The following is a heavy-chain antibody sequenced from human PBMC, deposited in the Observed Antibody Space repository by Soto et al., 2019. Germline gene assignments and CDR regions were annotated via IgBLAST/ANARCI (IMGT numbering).Heavy chain of an antibody. J-gene: IGHJ4*02. CDR1: GYTFTNYY. Sequence: ASVKVSCKASGYTFTNYYLHWVRQAPGQGLDWMGMIHPGDDNTSYAQKFQGRITMTRDTSTSTVYMELSSLISEDTAVYYCARVSSPYNINWTYDYWGQGTLVT. CDR3: ARVSSPYNINWTYDY. D-gene: IGHD1-1*01. V-gene: IGHV1-46*03. CDR2: IHPGDDNT.